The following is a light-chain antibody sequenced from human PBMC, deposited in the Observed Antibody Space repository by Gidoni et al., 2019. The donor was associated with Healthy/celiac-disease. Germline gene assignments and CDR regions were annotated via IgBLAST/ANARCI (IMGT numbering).Light chain of an antibody. CDR1: SLRSYY. V-gene: IGLV3-19*01. Sequence: SSELTQDPAVSVALGQTVRIKCQGDSLRSYYASWYQQKPGQAPVLVIYGKNNRPSGIPDRFSGSSSGNTASLTITGAQAEDEAGYYCNSRDSSGNHVVFGGGTKLTVL. CDR2: GKN. J-gene: IGLJ2*01. CDR3: NSRDSSGNHVV.